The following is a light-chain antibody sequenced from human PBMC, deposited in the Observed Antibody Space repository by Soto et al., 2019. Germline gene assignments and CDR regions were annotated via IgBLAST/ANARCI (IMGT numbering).Light chain of an antibody. CDR2: GAS. CDR1: ESVSSSY. J-gene: IGKJ3*01. Sequence: IVLTQSPGTLSLSPGERATLSCRASESVSSSYLAWYQQKPGQAPRLLIYGASNRATGIPDRFSGSGSGTDFTLTISRLEPEDFAVYYCQHYGSSVFTFGPGTKVDVK. V-gene: IGKV3-20*01. CDR3: QHYGSSVFT.